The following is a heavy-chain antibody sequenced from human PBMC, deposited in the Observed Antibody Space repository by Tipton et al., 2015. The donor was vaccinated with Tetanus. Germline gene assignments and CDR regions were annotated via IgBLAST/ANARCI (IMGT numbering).Heavy chain of an antibody. Sequence: TLSLTCTVSGGSISSSSYYWGWIRQPPGKGLEWIGSIYYSGGTYYNPSLKSRVTISVDTSKNQFSLKLSSVTAADTAVYYCARHRTEYSSSWFLAPNWFDPWGQGTLVTVSS. CDR2: IYYSGGT. CDR3: ARHRTEYSSSWFLAPNWFDP. J-gene: IGHJ5*02. V-gene: IGHV4-39*01. D-gene: IGHD6-13*01. CDR1: GGSISSSSYY.